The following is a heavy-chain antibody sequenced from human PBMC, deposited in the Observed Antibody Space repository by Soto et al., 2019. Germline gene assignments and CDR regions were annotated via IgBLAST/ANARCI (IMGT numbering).Heavy chain of an antibody. CDR3: APSTGTSAARSIDY. CDR2: ISGSGGST. J-gene: IGHJ4*02. V-gene: IGHV3-23*01. CDR1: EFTFSSYA. Sequence: WGSLRLCCASSEFTFSSYAMSWVGQAPGKGLEWVSAISGSGGSTYYADSVKGRFTISRDNSKNTLYLQMNSLRAEDTAVYYRAPSTGTSAARSIDYWGQGTMVTVSS. D-gene: IGHD4-17*01.